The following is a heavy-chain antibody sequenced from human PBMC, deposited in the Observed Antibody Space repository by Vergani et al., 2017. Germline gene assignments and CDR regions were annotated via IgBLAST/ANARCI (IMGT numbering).Heavy chain of an antibody. CDR1: GFSLNIRGVS. CDR3: VYRKTECGTTGCFDPFYYYYYMDV. V-gene: IGHV2-5*04. D-gene: IGHD1-7*01. J-gene: IGHJ6*03. Sequence: QITLKESGPTLVKPTQTLTLTCTFSGFSLNIRGVSVACIRQPPGKALDWLALTYWNDDQHYSPSLNNRVNITKDTSKIQVVLTMTNMAYVDTGTYYCVYRKTECGTTGCFDPFYYYYYMDVWGKGTTVTVSS. CDR2: TYWNDDQ.